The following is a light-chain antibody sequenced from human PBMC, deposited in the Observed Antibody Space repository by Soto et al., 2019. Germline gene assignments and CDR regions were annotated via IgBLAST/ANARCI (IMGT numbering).Light chain of an antibody. CDR2: DVT. CDR3: SSYTSSSTPYV. Sequence: QSVLTQPASVSGSPGQSITISCTGTSSDVGGYNYVSWYQQHPVKAPKLMIYDVTNRPSGVSDRFSGSTSGNTASLTISGLQAEDEADYYCSSYTSSSTPYVFGTGTKLTVL. J-gene: IGLJ1*01. V-gene: IGLV2-14*01. CDR1: SSDVGGYNY.